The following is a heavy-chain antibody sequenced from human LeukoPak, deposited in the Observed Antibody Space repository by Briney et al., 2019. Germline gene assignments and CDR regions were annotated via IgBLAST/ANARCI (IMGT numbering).Heavy chain of an antibody. Sequence: ASVKVSCKASGFTFTSSAVQWVRQARGQRLEWIGWIVVGSGNTNYAQKFQERVTITRVMSTSTAYMELSSLRSEDTAVYYCAATGSGWGAPFDYWGQGTLVTVSS. J-gene: IGHJ4*02. D-gene: IGHD6-19*01. V-gene: IGHV1-58*01. CDR1: GFTFTSSA. CDR2: IVVGSGNT. CDR3: AATGSGWGAPFDY.